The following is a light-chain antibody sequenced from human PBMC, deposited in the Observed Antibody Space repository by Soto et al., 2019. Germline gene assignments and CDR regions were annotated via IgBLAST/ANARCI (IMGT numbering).Light chain of an antibody. Sequence: EIVLTQSPGTLSVSPGERVTLSCRASQSVSSKLVWYQRKPGQSPRLLIYDASTRATGIPARFSGSGSGTEFTLTISSLQSEDFALYYCQHYNNWPPAWTFGQGTKVDIK. CDR3: QHYNNWPPAWT. CDR2: DAS. J-gene: IGKJ1*01. V-gene: IGKV3-15*01. CDR1: QSVSSK.